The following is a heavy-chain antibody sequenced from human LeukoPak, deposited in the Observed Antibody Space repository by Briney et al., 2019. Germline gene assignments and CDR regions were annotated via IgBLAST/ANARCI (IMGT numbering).Heavy chain of an antibody. CDR2: IYPGDSDT. V-gene: IGHV5-51*01. D-gene: IGHD3-3*01. Sequence: GASLKISGEGSGYIFSTYWIGGVRPLPGKGVEWMGIIYPGDSDTRDSPSLEGQVTISADKSNSTAYLQWSSLKASDTAMYYCARSGVVTFYQYMDVWGTGTTVTVSS. CDR1: GYIFSTYW. CDR3: ARSGVVTFYQYMDV. J-gene: IGHJ6*03.